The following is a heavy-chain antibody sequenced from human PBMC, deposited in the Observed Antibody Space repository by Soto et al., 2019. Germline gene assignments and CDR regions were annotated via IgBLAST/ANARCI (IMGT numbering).Heavy chain of an antibody. CDR2: ISSSSSTI. V-gene: IGHV3-48*02. CDR3: ARDKIWFGELTHQYGMDV. D-gene: IGHD3-10*01. Sequence: GSLRLSCAASGFTFSSYSMNWVRQAPGKGLEWVSYISSSSSTIYYADSVKGRFTISRDNAKNSLYLQMNSLRDEDTAVYYCARDKIWFGELTHQYGMDVWGQGTTVTVSS. J-gene: IGHJ6*02. CDR1: GFTFSSYS.